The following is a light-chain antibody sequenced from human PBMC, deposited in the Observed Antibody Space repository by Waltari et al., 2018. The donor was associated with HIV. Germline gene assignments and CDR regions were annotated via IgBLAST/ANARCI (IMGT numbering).Light chain of an antibody. CDR1: SRSIASNY. V-gene: IGLV6-57*04. J-gene: IGLJ3*02. Sequence: NFMLTQPHSVSESPGKTVTISCTRSSRSIASNYVQWSQQRPDTAHTTVIYEDNQRPSGVPDRFSVSIDSSCNPASLTISGLKAEDEADYYCQSYDSSNHEVFGGGTKLTVL. CDR2: EDN. CDR3: QSYDSSNHEV.